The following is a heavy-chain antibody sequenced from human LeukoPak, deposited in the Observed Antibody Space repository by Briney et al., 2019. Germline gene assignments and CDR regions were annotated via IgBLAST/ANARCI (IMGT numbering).Heavy chain of an antibody. J-gene: IGHJ3*02. CDR3: ARVYTELDAFDI. D-gene: IGHD1-14*01. Sequence: SETLSLTCTVSGGSISSYYWSWLRQPPGKGLEWIGYIYYSGSTNYNPSLKSRVTISVDTSKSQFSLKLSSVTAADTAVYYCARVYTELDAFDIWGQGTMVTVSS. CDR2: IYYSGST. V-gene: IGHV4-59*01. CDR1: GGSISSYY.